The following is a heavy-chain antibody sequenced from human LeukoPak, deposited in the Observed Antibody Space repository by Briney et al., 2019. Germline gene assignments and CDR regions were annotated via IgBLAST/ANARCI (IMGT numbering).Heavy chain of an antibody. Sequence: GGSLRLSCAASGFTFSSYSMNWVRQAPGKGLEWVSSISSSSGYIYYADSVKGRFTISRDNAKNSLYLQMNSLRAEDTAVYYCARLLSGSSPQYYYYYGMDVWGQGTTVTVSS. CDR3: ARLLSGSSPQYYYYYGMDV. J-gene: IGHJ6*02. CDR2: ISSSSGYI. CDR1: GFTFSSYS. D-gene: IGHD5-12*01. V-gene: IGHV3-21*01.